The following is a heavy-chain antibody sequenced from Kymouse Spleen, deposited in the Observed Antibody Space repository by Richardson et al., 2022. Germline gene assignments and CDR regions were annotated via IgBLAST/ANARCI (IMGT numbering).Heavy chain of an antibody. CDR3: ARKRELLYFDY. D-gene: IGHD1-26*01. J-gene: IGHJ4*02. Sequence: QLQLQESGPGLVKPSETLSLTCTVSGGSISSSSYYWGWIRQPPGKGLEWIGSIYYSGSTYYNPSLKSRVTISVDTSKNQFSLKLSSVTAADTAVYYCARKRELLYFDYWGQGTLVTVSS. CDR1: GGSISSSSYY. V-gene: IGHV4-39*01. CDR2: IYYSGST.